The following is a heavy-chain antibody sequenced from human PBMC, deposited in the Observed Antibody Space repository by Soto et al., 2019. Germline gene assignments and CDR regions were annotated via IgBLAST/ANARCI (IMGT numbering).Heavy chain of an antibody. CDR2: INPNSGDT. CDR1: GYTFTGYY. V-gene: IGHV1-2*04. D-gene: IGHD3-10*01. J-gene: IGHJ5*02. Sequence: QVQLVQSGAEVKKPGASVKVSCKASGYTFTGYYMHWVRQAPGQGLEWMGWINPNSGDTNYAQKFQGWVTMTRDTSISTAYMELSRLRSDDTAVYYCARGGVGEGNWFDPWGQGTLVTVSS. CDR3: ARGGVGEGNWFDP.